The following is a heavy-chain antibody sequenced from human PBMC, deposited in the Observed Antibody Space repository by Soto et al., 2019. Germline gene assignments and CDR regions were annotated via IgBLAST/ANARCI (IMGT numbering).Heavy chain of an antibody. V-gene: IGHV4-39*01. D-gene: IGHD5-18*01. CDR2: VHYGGST. J-gene: IGHJ4*02. CDR1: GGSISGGIYY. CDR3: ARLVTPSYGRDYFDF. Sequence: QLQLQESGPGLVKPSETLSLTCTVSGGSISGGIYYWAWVRQPPGKGLEDLGCVHYGGSTYYNTFIQSRVIISVDTSRNQFSLPLATATAADTASHSCARLVTPSYGRDYFDFWGQGTLVTVSS.